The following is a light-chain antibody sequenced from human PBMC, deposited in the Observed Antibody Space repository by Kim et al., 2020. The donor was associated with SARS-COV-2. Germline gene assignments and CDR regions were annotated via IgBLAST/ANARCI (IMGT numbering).Light chain of an antibody. Sequence: LSPGERATLSCRTSQIVSSYLAWYQQKPGQAPRLLIYDASNRATGIPARFSGSGSGTDFTLTISSLEPEYFAVYYCQQRSNWPLTFGGENKLEI. CDR3: QQRSNWPLT. V-gene: IGKV3-11*01. CDR2: DAS. J-gene: IGKJ4*01. CDR1: QIVSSY.